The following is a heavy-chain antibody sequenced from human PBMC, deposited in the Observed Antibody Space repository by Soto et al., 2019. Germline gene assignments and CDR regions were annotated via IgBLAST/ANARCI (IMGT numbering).Heavy chain of an antibody. Sequence: SQTLSLTSTVSGGSISSSSYYWGLIRQPPGKGLEWIGSIYYSGSTYYTPSLEGRLTISVDTSKNQFSLKLSSVTATDTAVYYCATSSIGYYYGMDVWGQGITVTGSS. J-gene: IGHJ6*02. V-gene: IGHV4-39*01. CDR2: IYYSGST. D-gene: IGHD2-2*01. CDR3: ATSSIGYYYGMDV. CDR1: GGSISSSSYY.